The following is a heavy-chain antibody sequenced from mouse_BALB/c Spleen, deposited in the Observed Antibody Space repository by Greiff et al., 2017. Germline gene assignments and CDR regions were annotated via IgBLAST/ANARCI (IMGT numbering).Heavy chain of an antibody. CDR3: AVGYDGKMDY. CDR2: IYPGGGYT. J-gene: IGHJ4*01. V-gene: IGHV1-63*02. CDR1: GYTFTHYW. D-gene: IGHD2-2*01. Sequence: QVQLQQSGAELVRPGTSVKISCKASGYTFTHYWLGWVKQRPGHGLEWIGDIYPGGGYTNYNEKFKGKATLTADTSSSTAYMQLSSLTSEDSAVYFCAVGYDGKMDYWGQGTSVTVSS.